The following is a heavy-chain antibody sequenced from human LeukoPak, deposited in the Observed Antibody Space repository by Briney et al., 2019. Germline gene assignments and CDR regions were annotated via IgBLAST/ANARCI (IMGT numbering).Heavy chain of an antibody. CDR1: GCTFTSYG. CDR2: ISAYNGNT. D-gene: IGHD1-26*01. CDR3: ARDPQVGAPYCYYMDV. Sequence: GASVKVSCKASGCTFTSYGISWVRQAPGQGLEWMGWISAYNGNTNYAQKLQGRVTMTTDTSTSTAYMELRSLRSDDTAVYYCARDPQVGAPYCYYMDVWGKGTTVTVSS. V-gene: IGHV1-18*01. J-gene: IGHJ6*03.